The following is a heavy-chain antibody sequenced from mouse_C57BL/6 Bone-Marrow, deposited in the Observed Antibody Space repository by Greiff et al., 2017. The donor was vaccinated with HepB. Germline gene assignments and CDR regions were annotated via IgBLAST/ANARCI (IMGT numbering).Heavy chain of an antibody. Sequence: EVHLVESGGDLVKPGGSLKLSCVASGFTFSTSGMSWVRQTPEKRLEWVATINTGGTYTYYPDSVKGRFTISKDTAKNTLFLQMSSLKSEDSAIYYCARDRFDYYFDYWGQGTTLTVTS. CDR3: ARDRFDYYFDY. CDR1: GFTFSTSG. D-gene: IGHD2-14*01. V-gene: IGHV5-6*01. CDR2: INTGGTYT. J-gene: IGHJ2*01.